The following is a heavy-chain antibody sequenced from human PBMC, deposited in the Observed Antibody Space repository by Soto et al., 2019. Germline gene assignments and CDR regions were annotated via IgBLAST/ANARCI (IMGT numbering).Heavy chain of an antibody. Sequence: ASVKVSCKVSGYTLTELSMHWVRQAPGKVLEWMGGFDPEDGETIYAQKFQGRVTMTEDTSTDTAYMELSSLRSEDTAVYYCATWSSGYPRGGSWFDPWGQGTLVTVSS. V-gene: IGHV1-24*01. D-gene: IGHD6-13*01. CDR1: GYTLTELS. CDR3: ATWSSGYPRGGSWFDP. J-gene: IGHJ5*02. CDR2: FDPEDGET.